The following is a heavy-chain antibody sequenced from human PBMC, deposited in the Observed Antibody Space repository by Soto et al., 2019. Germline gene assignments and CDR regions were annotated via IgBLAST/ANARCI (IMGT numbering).Heavy chain of an antibody. D-gene: IGHD6-13*01. CDR1: GLTVSSCH. CDR3: ARALPGYGGFDY. Sequence: EVHLMESGGGLVQPGESLRLSCAASGLTVSSCHIQWVRQAPGKGLEWVSEISDGGIIHYLDSVKGRFTISRDDSRSTVYLQMNGLRVEDTAMYYCARALPGYGGFDYWGQGTLVTVSS. V-gene: IGHV3-66*01. CDR2: ISDGGII. J-gene: IGHJ4*02.